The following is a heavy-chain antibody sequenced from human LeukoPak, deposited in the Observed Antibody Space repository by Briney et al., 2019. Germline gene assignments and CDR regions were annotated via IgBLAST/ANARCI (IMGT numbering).Heavy chain of an antibody. J-gene: IGHJ4*02. CDR1: GGSISSSNW. D-gene: IGHD6-19*01. Sequence: SETLSLTCAVSGGSISSSNWWSWVRQPPGKGLECIGEVYHSGITNYNASLESRVTISIDKSKNQFSLKLSSVTAADTAVYYCARLAIAVTPYYFDFWGQGTLVTVSS. CDR2: VYHSGIT. CDR3: ARLAIAVTPYYFDF. V-gene: IGHV4-4*02.